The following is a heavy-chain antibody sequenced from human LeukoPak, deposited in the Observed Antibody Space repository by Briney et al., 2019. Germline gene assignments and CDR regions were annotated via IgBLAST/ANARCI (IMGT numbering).Heavy chain of an antibody. J-gene: IGHJ6*03. CDR2: MNPNSGNT. Sequence: ASVKVSCKASGYTFTSYDINWVRQATGQGLEWLGWMNPNSGNTGYAQKFQGRVTMTRNTSISTAYMELSSLRSEDTAVYYCARGPYYYYYMDVWGKGTTVTVSS. CDR3: ARGPYYYYYMDV. V-gene: IGHV1-8*01. CDR1: GYTFTSYD.